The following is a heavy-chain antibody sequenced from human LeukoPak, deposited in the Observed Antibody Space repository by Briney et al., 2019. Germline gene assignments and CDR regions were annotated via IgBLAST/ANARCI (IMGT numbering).Heavy chain of an antibody. D-gene: IGHD2-2*01. CDR3: ARDRYCSST. CDR1: GFTFSSHW. J-gene: IGHJ5*02. Sequence: GGSLRLSCAASGFTFSSHWMSWVRQAPGKGLEWVANINQDGGEKYYVNSVKGRFTISRDNAKNSLYLQMNSLRAEDTALYYCARDRYCSSTWGQGTLVTVSS. CDR2: INQDGGEK. V-gene: IGHV3-7*01.